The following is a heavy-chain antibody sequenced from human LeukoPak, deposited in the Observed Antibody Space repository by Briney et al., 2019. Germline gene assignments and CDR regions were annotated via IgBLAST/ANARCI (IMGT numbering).Heavy chain of an antibody. V-gene: IGHV3-74*01. D-gene: IGHD2-21*01. CDR1: GFTFSSYW. CDR2: INTDGSST. CDR3: ARGAYLNYYMDV. Sequence: PGGSLRLSCAASGFTFSSYWIHWVRHAPGKGLVWVSRINTDGSSTNYADSVKGRFTISRDNAENTLYLQMNSLRAEDTAVYYCARGAYLNYYMDVWGKGTTVTVSS. J-gene: IGHJ6*03.